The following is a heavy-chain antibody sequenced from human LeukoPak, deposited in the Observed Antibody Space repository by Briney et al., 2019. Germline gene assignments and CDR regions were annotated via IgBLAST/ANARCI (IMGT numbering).Heavy chain of an antibody. J-gene: IGHJ4*02. V-gene: IGHV3-23*01. D-gene: IGHD2-21*01. CDR1: GFSFNNYV. CDR3: AKTVVVITFRFDS. CDR2: ISGDGART. Sequence: GGSLRLSCAASGFSFNNYVMSWVRQAPGKGLEWVSAISGDGARTYYADSVKGRFTISRDNSKNTLDLQMNSLRAEDTAIYYCAKTVVVITFRFDSWGQGPLVTVSS.